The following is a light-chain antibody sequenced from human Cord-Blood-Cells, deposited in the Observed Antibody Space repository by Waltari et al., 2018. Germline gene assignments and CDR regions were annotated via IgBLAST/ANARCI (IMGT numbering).Light chain of an antibody. CDR2: DVS. CDR3: CSYAGSYV. Sequence: QSALTQPRSVSGSPGQSVTISCTGTSSDVGGYNYVSWYQQHPGKAPKLMIYDVSKRPSGVPDRVSGSKSGNTASLTSSGLEAEDEADYYCCSYAGSYVFGTGTKVTVL. V-gene: IGLV2-11*01. J-gene: IGLJ1*01. CDR1: SSDVGGYNY.